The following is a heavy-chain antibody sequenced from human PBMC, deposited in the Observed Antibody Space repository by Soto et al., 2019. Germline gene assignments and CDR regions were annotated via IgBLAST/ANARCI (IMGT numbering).Heavy chain of an antibody. V-gene: IGHV3-74*01. CDR3: ARDLVTARQDLDY. J-gene: IGHJ4*02. CDR2: INGDGSGT. CDR1: GFTFSSYW. Sequence: QPGGSLRLSCAASGFTFSSYWMHWVRQAPGKGLVWVSRINGDGSGTSYADSVKGRFIISRDNAKNTLYLQMNSLRAEDTAVYYCARDLVTARQDLDYWGQGTLVTVSS.